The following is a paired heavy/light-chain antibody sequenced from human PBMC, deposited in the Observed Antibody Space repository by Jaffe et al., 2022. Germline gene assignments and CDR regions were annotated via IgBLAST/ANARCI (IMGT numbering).Light chain of an antibody. CDR3: LQDYTYPWT. J-gene: IGKJ1*01. CDR1: QGIRND. CDR2: SAS. V-gene: IGKV1-6*01. Sequence: IQLTQSPSSLSASVGDRVTITCRASQGIRNDLAWYQQKPGRAPKLLIFSASSLQSEVPSRFSGSGSGTDFTLTISSLQPEDFATYYCLQDYTYPWTFGQGTRVEI.
Heavy chain of an antibody. J-gene: IGHJ4*02. CDR1: GFTFSIFG. V-gene: IGHV3-30*02. CDR2: MGYDGSRI. CDR3: AKDRQSKGFGELGY. D-gene: IGHD3-10*01. Sequence: QVQLVESGGGVVQPGGSLRLSCAASGFTFSIFGMHWVRQAPGKGLEWVAFMGYDGSRIYYADSVKGRFTISRDNSKNTVNLQMDSLTTEDTAVYYCAKDRQSKGFGELGYWGQGALVTVSS.